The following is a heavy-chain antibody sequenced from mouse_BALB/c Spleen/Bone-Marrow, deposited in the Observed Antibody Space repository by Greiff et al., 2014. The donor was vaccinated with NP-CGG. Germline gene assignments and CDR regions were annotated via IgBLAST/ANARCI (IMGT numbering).Heavy chain of an antibody. Sequence: VQLQQSGPELVKPGASVKMSCKASGYTFTSYVMHWVKQKPGQGLEWIGYINPYNDGTTYNEKFKGKATLTSDKSSSTAYMELSSLTSEDSAVYYCARGNYYDYNYFDYWGQGTTLTVSP. D-gene: IGHD2-4*01. J-gene: IGHJ2*01. CDR1: GYTFTSYV. V-gene: IGHV1-14*01. CDR2: INPYNDGT. CDR3: ARGNYYDYNYFDY.